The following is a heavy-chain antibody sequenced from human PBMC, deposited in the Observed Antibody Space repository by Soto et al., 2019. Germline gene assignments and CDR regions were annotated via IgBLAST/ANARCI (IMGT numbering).Heavy chain of an antibody. Sequence: GGSLRLSCAASGFTFSSYAMTWVRQAPGKGLEWVSVISGSGGSTYYADSVKGRFTISRDYSKNTLYLRMNSLRAEDTAVYYCASCIAARGNYWGQGTLVTVSS. V-gene: IGHV3-23*01. CDR1: GFTFSSYA. D-gene: IGHD6-6*01. CDR3: ASCIAARGNY. J-gene: IGHJ4*02. CDR2: ISGSGGST.